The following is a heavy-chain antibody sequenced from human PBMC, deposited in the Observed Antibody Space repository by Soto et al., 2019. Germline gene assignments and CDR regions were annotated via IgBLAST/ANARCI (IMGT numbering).Heavy chain of an antibody. CDR3: ARSRPFIAARPNWFDP. CDR1: GYTFTSYA. V-gene: IGHV1-3*01. Sequence: ASVKVSCKASGYTFTSYAIHWVRQAPGQRLEWMGWINAGNGNTKYSQKFQGRVTITRDTSASTAYMELSSLRSEDTAVYYCARSRPFIAARPNWFDPWGQGTLVTVSS. CDR2: INAGNGNT. J-gene: IGHJ5*02. D-gene: IGHD6-6*01.